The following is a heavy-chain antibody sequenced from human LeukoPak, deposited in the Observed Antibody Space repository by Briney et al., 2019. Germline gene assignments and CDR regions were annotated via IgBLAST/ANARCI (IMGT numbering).Heavy chain of an antibody. CDR3: AKGAKRLGYCSGRNCYSNYSYYYMDV. D-gene: IGHD2-15*01. J-gene: IGHJ6*03. V-gene: IGHV3-23*01. CDR2: ISGSGRGVNT. CDR1: GFTFSSYA. Sequence: GGSLRLSCAASGFTFSSYAMSWVRQAPGKGLEWVSGISGSGRGVNTYYADSVKGRFTFSRDNTKNTLYLQMNSLRAEDTAVYYCAKGAKRLGYCSGRNCYSNYSYYYMDVWGKGTTVTISS.